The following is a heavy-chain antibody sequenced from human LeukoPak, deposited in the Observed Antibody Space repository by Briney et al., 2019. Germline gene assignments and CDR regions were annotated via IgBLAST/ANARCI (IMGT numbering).Heavy chain of an antibody. J-gene: IGHJ4*02. Sequence: GGSLRLSCGASGFTFSTYGMSWVRQAPGKGLEWVSAISGSGGNTYYADSVKGRFTISRDNSKNTLYLQMNSLRNEDTAVYYCARDCWRAAPGTCFDYWGQGTLVTVSS. V-gene: IGHV3-23*01. D-gene: IGHD6-13*01. CDR2: ISGSGGNT. CDR1: GFTFSTYG. CDR3: ARDCWRAAPGTCFDY.